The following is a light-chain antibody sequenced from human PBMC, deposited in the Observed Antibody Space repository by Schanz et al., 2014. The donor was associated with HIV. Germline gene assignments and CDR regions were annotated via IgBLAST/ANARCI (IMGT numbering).Light chain of an antibody. Sequence: QSVLTQPPSVSAAPGQKVTISCSGSTTNIAYNYVSWYQQVPGAAPKLLIFNNDQRPSGIPDRFSGSKSGSSGTLAISDLQTGDEADYYCATWDSALREVVFGGGTKLTVL. V-gene: IGLV1-51*02. CDR2: NND. CDR1: TTNIAYNY. J-gene: IGLJ2*01. CDR3: ATWDSALREVV.